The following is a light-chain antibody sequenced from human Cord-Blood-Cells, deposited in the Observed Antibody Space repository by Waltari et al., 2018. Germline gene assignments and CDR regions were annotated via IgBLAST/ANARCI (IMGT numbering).Light chain of an antibody. CDR1: RDAAGGYTS. Sequence: QSALTQPASVSGSPGKWILNSCTGTRDAAGGYTSVPWYHKHPGNAPTVMIYDVSNRPSGVSKRFSGSTSGNTSALTISRLQAEDEADYSGSSYTSSITGVFGGGTKLTVL. V-gene: IGLV2-14*01. J-gene: IGLJ3*02. CDR2: DVS. CDR3: SSYTSSITGV.